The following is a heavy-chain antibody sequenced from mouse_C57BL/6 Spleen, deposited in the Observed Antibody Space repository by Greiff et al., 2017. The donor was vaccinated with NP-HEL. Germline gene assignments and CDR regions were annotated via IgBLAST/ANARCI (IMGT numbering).Heavy chain of an antibody. D-gene: IGHD4-1*01. Sequence: EVKLVESGPGLVKPSQSLSLTCSVTGYSITSGYYWNWIRQFPGNKLEWMGYISYDGSNNYNPSLKNRISITRDTSKNQFFLKLNSVTTEDTATYYCARDSNWFYAMDYWGQGTSVTVSS. J-gene: IGHJ4*01. V-gene: IGHV3-6*01. CDR2: ISYDGSN. CDR3: ARDSNWFYAMDY. CDR1: GYSITSGYY.